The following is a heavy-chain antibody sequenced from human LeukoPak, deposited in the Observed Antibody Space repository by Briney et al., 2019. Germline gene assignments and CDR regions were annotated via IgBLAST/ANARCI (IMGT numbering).Heavy chain of an antibody. Sequence: SETLSLTCTVSGGSISSGYHWGWIRQPPGKGLEWIGSIYHSGSTYYNPSLKSRVTISEDTSKNQFSLKLSSVTAADTAVYYCARVGAAAGPFDYWGQGTLVTVSS. CDR2: IYHSGST. CDR1: GGSISSGYH. J-gene: IGHJ4*02. D-gene: IGHD6-13*01. CDR3: ARVGAAAGPFDY. V-gene: IGHV4-38-2*02.